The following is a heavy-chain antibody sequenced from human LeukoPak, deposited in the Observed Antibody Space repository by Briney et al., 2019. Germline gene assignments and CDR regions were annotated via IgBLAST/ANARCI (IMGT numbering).Heavy chain of an antibody. V-gene: IGHV3-30*18. CDR3: AKAFSGSYFRSVLGY. D-gene: IGHD1-26*01. CDR2: ISYDGSNK. J-gene: IGHJ4*02. Sequence: GGSLRLSCAASGFTFSSYGMHWVRQAPGKGLEWVAVISYDGSNKYYADTVKGRFTISRDNSKNTLYLQMNSLRAEDTAVYYCAKAFSGSYFRSVLGYWGQGTLVTVSS. CDR1: GFTFSSYG.